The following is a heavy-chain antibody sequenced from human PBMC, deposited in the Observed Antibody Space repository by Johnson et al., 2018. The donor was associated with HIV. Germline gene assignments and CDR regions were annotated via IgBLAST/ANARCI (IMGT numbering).Heavy chain of an antibody. Sequence: QVQLVESVGGVVQPGRSLRLSCAASGFTFSSYAMHWVRQAPGKGLEWVAVISYDGSNKYYADSVKGRFTISRDNSKNTLYLQMNSLRAEDTAVYYCAKEEEDAFDIWGQGTMVTVSS. CDR1: GFTFSSYA. J-gene: IGHJ3*02. V-gene: IGHV3-30-3*01. CDR3: AKEEEDAFDI. CDR2: ISYDGSNK.